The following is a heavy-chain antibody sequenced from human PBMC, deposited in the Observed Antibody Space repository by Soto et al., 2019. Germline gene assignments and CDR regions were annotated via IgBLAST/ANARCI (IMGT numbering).Heavy chain of an antibody. CDR2: IRGFSPYT. CDR1: GFTFRTYT. CDR3: AKGARVVAASPTDY. D-gene: IGHD2-15*01. V-gene: IGHV3-21*01. J-gene: IGHJ4*02. Sequence: GGSLRLSCISSGFTFRTYTMNWVRQAPGKGLEWVSGIRGFSPYTFYADSVKGRFTISRDNSKNTLYLQMNSLRAEDTALYYCAKGARVVAASPTDYWGQGTLVTVSS.